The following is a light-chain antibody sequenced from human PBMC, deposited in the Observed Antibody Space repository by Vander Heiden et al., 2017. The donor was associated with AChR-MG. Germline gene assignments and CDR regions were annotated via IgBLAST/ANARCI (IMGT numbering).Light chain of an antibody. Sequence: DIQMTQSTSSLSASVGDRVTITCRASQRISSYLNWYQQKPGKAPKLLIYAASSLQSGVPSRFSGSGSGTDFTLTISRLQPEDFATYYCQQRDSTPITFGQRTRMEIK. CDR1: QRISSY. CDR3: QQRDSTPIT. CDR2: AAS. J-gene: IGKJ5*01. V-gene: IGKV1-39*01.